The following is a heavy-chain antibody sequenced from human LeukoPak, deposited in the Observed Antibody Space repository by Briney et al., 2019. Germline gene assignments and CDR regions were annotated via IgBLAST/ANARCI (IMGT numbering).Heavy chain of an antibody. CDR1: GYTFTSYW. J-gene: IGHJ4*02. D-gene: IGHD5-24*01. CDR2: IYPGDSVT. V-gene: IGHV5-51*01. CDR3: ARRGDGYDLNFDY. Sequence: GESLKISGKGTGYTFTSYWIGWVRQIPGKGLEWMGIIYPGDSVTRYSPSFQGQVTISADKSISTAYLQWSSLKASDTAMYYCARRGDGYDLNFDYWGQGTLVTVSS.